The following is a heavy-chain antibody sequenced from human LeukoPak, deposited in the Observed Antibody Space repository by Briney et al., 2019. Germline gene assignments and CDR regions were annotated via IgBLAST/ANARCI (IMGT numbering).Heavy chain of an antibody. CDR1: GFTFSSYA. CDR2: ISYDGSNK. Sequence: GGSLRLSCAASGFTFSSYAMHWVRQAPGKGLEWVAVISYDGSNKYYADSVKGRFTISRDNSKNTLYLQMNSLRAEDTAVYYCARAEDIVVVPAVNGAFDCWGQGTLVTVSS. CDR3: ARAEDIVVVPAVNGAFDC. V-gene: IGHV3-30-3*01. D-gene: IGHD2-2*01. J-gene: IGHJ4*02.